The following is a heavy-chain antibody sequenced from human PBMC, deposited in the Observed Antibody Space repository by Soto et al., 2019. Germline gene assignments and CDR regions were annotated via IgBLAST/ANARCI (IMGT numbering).Heavy chain of an antibody. CDR3: ARGVKYGAYSRWFDP. CDR2: MNPNSGNT. D-gene: IGHD4-17*01. CDR1: GYTFTSYD. Sequence: QVQLVQSGAEVKKPGASVKVSCKASGYTFTSYDINWVRQATGQGLEYLGWMNPNSGNTGYVKKFQGRVTMTRETSISTAYMELSSLRSEDTAVYFCARGVKYGAYSRWFDPWGQGTLVTVSS. V-gene: IGHV1-8*01. J-gene: IGHJ5*02.